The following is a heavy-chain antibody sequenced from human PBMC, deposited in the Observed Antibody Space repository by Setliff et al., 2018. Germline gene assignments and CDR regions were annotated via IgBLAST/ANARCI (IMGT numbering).Heavy chain of an antibody. V-gene: IGHV1-69*13. J-gene: IGHJ4*02. Sequence: GASVKVSCKASGDTFRSYSISWVRQAPGQGLEWMGGIIPKLGSADYAQRFQDRVTINADESTRTVYMELGRLRSQDTAIYYCARSPHYYDSSGYCYYFDFWGQGTPVTVSS. D-gene: IGHD3-22*01. CDR2: IIPKLGSA. CDR3: ARSPHYYDSSGYCYYFDF. CDR1: GDTFRSYS.